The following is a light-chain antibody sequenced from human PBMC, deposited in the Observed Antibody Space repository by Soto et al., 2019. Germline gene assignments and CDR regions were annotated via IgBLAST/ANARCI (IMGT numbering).Light chain of an antibody. CDR2: DVN. V-gene: IGLV2-14*01. J-gene: IGLJ2*01. Sequence: QSALTQPASVSGSPGQSITISCTGTSSDVGGYNYVSWYQQHPGKAPKLMIYDVNNRPSGVSNRFSGSKSGKTASLTISGLQAEDEADYYCSSYTGSSTYVVFGGGTKVTVL. CDR1: SSDVGGYNY. CDR3: SSYTGSSTYVV.